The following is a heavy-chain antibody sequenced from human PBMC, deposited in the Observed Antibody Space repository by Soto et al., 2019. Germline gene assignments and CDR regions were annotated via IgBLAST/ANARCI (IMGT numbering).Heavy chain of an antibody. CDR1: GGSISSGGYS. J-gene: IGHJ5*02. Sequence: SETLSLTCAVSGGSISSGGYSWSWILQPPGKGLEWIGYIYHSGSTYYNPSLKSRVTISVDRSKNQFSLKLSSVTAADTAVYYCARVPDRWGLGTLVTSPQ. V-gene: IGHV4-30-2*01. D-gene: IGHD2-2*01. CDR2: IYHSGST. CDR3: ARVPDR.